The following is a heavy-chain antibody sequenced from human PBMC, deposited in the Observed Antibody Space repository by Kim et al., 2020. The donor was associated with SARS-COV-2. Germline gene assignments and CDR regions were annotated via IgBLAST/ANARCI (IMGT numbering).Heavy chain of an antibody. Sequence: SETLSLTCTVSGGSISDYYWSWIRQPPGKGLEWIGFIYYSGDTNSNTSLRSRVTISVDTYKKQISLKLRSVTAADTAVYYCARQRSGSYWPVFDYCGQGTLVTVSS. V-gene: IGHV4-59*08. CDR1: GGSISDYY. J-gene: IGHJ4*02. CDR3: ARQRSGSYWPVFDY. CDR2: IYYSGDT. D-gene: IGHD1-26*01.